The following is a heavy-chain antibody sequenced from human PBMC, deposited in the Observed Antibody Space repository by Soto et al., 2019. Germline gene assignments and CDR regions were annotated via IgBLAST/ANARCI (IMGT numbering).Heavy chain of an antibody. CDR2: IYYSGST. J-gene: IGHJ4*02. V-gene: IGHV4-59*08. D-gene: IGHD2-15*01. CDR1: GGSISSYY. Sequence: QVQLQESGPGLVKPSETLSLTCTVSGGSISSYYWSWIRQPPGKGLEWIGYIYYSGSTNYNPSLKRRVTISVDTSKNQFSLKLSSVTAADTAVYYCARVSPYCSGGSCYSDYWGQGTLVTVSS. CDR3: ARVSPYCSGGSCYSDY.